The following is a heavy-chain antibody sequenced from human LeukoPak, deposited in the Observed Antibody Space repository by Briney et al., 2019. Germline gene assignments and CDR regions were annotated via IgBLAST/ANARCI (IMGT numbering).Heavy chain of an antibody. CDR3: ARDYSSKGAIHYYFDY. CDR1: GYTFTGYY. J-gene: IGHJ4*02. Sequence: ASVKVSCKASGYTFTGYYMHWVRQAPGQGLEWMGWINPDSGGTNYAQKFQGRVTMTRDTSISTAYMELSRLRSDDTAVYYCARDYSSKGAIHYYFDYWGQGTLVTVSS. CDR2: INPDSGGT. V-gene: IGHV1-2*02. D-gene: IGHD6-13*01.